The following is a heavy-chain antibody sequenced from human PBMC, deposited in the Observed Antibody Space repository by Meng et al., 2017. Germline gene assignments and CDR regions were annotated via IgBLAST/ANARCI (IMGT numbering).Heavy chain of an antibody. D-gene: IGHD6-19*01. CDR1: GYTFTGYY. J-gene: IGHJ4*02. CDR2: INPNSGGT. Sequence: QGQLGQSGAEVKKPGASVKASCKASGYTFTGYYMHWVRQAPGQGLEWMGRINPNSGGTNYAQKFQGRVTMTRDTSISTAYMELSRLRSDDTAVYYCAREWGSGWYVMDYWGQGTLVTVSS. CDR3: AREWGSGWYVMDY. V-gene: IGHV1-2*06.